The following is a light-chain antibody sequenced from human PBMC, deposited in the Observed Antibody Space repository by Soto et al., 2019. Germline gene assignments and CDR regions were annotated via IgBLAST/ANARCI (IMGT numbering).Light chain of an antibody. J-gene: IGLJ3*02. CDR1: SSDIGRYNY. V-gene: IGLV2-14*01. CDR3: SSYTSSSTWV. CDR2: EVS. Sequence: QSALTQPRSVAGSPGQSVTISCTGTSSDIGRYNYVSWYQQHPGKAPKLLIYEVSNRPSGVSDRFSGSRSGNTASLTISGLQAEDESDYYCSSYTSSSTWVFGGGTKLTVL.